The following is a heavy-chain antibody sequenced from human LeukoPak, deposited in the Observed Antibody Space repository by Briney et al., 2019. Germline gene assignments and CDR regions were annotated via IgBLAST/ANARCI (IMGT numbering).Heavy chain of an antibody. CDR3: TTLGYHLDS. CDR2: IAATDTTT. D-gene: IGHD3-22*01. CDR1: GFTVSTNY. Sequence: GGSLRLSCAASGFTVSTNYMNWVRQAPGKGLEWVSYIAATDTTTYYPASVKGRFTIFRDNAKNSLYLQMNSLRAEDTALYYCTTLGYHLDSWGQGTLVTVSS. J-gene: IGHJ4*02. V-gene: IGHV3-11*01.